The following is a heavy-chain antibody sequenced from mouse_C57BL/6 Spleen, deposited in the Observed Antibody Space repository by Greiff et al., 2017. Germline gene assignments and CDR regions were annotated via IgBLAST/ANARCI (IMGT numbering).Heavy chain of an antibody. D-gene: IGHD1-1*01. CDR3: ARGSYYYGSSYDFDV. CDR2: ISSGSSTI. Sequence: EVQVVESGGGLVKPGGSLKLSCAASGFTFSDYGMHWVRQAPEKGLEWVAYISSGSSTIYYADTVKGRFTISRDNAKNTLFLQMTSLGSEDTAMYYCARGSYYYGSSYDFDVWGTGTTVTVSS. J-gene: IGHJ1*03. V-gene: IGHV5-17*01. CDR1: GFTFSDYG.